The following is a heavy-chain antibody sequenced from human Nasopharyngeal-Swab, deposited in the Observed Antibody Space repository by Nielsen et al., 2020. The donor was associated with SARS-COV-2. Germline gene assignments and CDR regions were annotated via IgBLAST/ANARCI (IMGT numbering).Heavy chain of an antibody. V-gene: IGHV3-7*01. J-gene: IGHJ6*02. CDR1: GFTFSSYW. D-gene: IGHD3-3*01. CDR3: ARHYDFWSGYYNSHFYGMDV. CDR2: IKHGGSAK. Sequence: GGSLRLSCAASGFTFSSYWMTWVRQAPGKGLEWVANIKHGGSAKYYADSVKGRFTISRDNAKSSLHLQMNSLRAEDTAVYYCARHYDFWSGYYNSHFYGMDVWGQGTTVTVSS.